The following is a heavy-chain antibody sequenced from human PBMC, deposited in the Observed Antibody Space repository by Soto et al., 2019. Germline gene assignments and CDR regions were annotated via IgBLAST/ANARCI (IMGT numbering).Heavy chain of an antibody. J-gene: IGHJ4*02. Sequence: EVQLVESGGGLIQPGGSLRLSCAVSGFTVSNNYMSWVRQAPGKGLEGVSVIYSGGYTAYGDSVKGRFTISRDNSKNPLYLQKKSLRADDAAVFSWGADPGGGGYWGQGTLVTVSS. CDR3: GADPGGGGY. CDR2: IYSGGYT. D-gene: IGHD3-10*01. V-gene: IGHV3-53*01. CDR1: GFTVSNNY.